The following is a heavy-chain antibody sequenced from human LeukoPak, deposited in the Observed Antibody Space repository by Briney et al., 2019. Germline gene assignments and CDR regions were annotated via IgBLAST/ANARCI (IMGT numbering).Heavy chain of an antibody. CDR2: ISSSSSSYI. CDR3: ARDGDSSGYYSNFDY. Sequence: GGSLRLSCAASGFTFSSYSMNWVRQAPGKGLEWVSSISSSSSSYIYYADSVKGRFTISRDNAKNSLYLQMNSLRAEDTAVYYCARDGDSSGYYSNFDYWGQGTLVTVSS. J-gene: IGHJ4*02. D-gene: IGHD3-22*01. V-gene: IGHV3-21*01. CDR1: GFTFSSYS.